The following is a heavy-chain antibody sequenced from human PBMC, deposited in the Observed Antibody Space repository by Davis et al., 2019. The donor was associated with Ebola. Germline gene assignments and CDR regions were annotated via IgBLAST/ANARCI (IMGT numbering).Heavy chain of an antibody. CDR1: EFAFKNYP. J-gene: IGHJ4*02. V-gene: IGHV3-30*04. CDR3: VRDYNDGIGRFDY. D-gene: IGHD3-10*01. CDR2: IAYDGRYE. Sequence: GESLKISCVVSEFAFKNYPFHWVRQAPGKGLEWVADIAYDGRYESYAEFVKGRFTISRDNSKSTLFLQMNSLRLEDTAVYYCVRDYNDGIGRFDYWGQGTLVTVSS.